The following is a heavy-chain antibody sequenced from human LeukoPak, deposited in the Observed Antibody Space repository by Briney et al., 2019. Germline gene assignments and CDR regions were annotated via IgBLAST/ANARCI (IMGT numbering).Heavy chain of an antibody. V-gene: IGHV1-69*13. CDR1: GGTFSSYA. D-gene: IGHD3-22*01. Sequence: SVTVSFMASGGTFSSYAISWVRQAPGQGLEWMGGIIPIFGTANYAQKFQGRVTITADESTSTAYMGLSSLRSEDTAVYYCASPGDDSSGYYWLFRLWGQGTLVTVSS. CDR3: ASPGDDSSGYYWLFRL. CDR2: IIPIFGTA. J-gene: IGHJ4*02.